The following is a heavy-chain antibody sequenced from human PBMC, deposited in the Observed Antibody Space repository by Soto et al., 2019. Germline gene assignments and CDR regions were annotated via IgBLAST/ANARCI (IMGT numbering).Heavy chain of an antibody. CDR1: GFTLSNFW. CDR2: INSDGRST. D-gene: IGHD1-26*01. J-gene: IGHJ6*02. V-gene: IGHV3-74*01. CDR3: ARGGRYRENYYFGMDV. Sequence: PGGALRLSCAASGFTLSNFWMHWVRQAPGTGLEWVSRINSDGRSTSYVDSVKGRFTISRDNANNTLYLEMNSLRAEDTAVYFCARGGRYRENYYFGMDVWGQGTTVTVSS.